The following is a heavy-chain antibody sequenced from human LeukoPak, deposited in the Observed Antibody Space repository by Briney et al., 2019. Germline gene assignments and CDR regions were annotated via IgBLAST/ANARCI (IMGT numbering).Heavy chain of an antibody. V-gene: IGHV4-34*01. CDR3: ASMTTVTEPDFDY. CDR1: GGSFSGYY. CDR2: INHSGST. J-gene: IGHJ4*02. D-gene: IGHD4-17*01. Sequence: SETPSLTCAVYGGSFSGYYWSWIRQPPGKGLEWIGEINHSGSTNYNPSLKSRVTISVDTSKNQFSLKLSSVTAADTAVYYCASMTTVTEPDFDYWGQGTLVTVSS.